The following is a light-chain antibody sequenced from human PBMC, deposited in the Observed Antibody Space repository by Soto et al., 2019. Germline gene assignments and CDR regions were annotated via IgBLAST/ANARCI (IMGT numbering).Light chain of an antibody. CDR3: QAWDSSTGVV. CDR1: NLGDRF. CDR2: QDT. V-gene: IGLV3-1*01. Sequence: SYELTQPPSVSVSPGQTASIPCSGANLGDRFACWYQQKPGQSPVMVIYQDTQRPSGIPERFSGSNSGNTATLTISETQAMDEADYYCQAWDSSTGVVFGGGTKVTFL. J-gene: IGLJ2*01.